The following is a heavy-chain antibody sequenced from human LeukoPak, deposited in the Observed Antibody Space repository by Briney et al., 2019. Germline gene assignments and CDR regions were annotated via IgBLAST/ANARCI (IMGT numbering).Heavy chain of an antibody. CDR3: ARWTNFHAFDI. V-gene: IGHV3-53*01. Sequence: GGSLRLSCAASEFSVKYNYMTWVRQAPGKGLEWVSLLYSAGSANYADSVKGRFTISRDDSKNTVYLQMNSLRAEDTAVYYCARWTNFHAFDIWGQGTLVTVSS. D-gene: IGHD1-1*01. CDR2: LYSAGSA. J-gene: IGHJ3*02. CDR1: EFSVKYNY.